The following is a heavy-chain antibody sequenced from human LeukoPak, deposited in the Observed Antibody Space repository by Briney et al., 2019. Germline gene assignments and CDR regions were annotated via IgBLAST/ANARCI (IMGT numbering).Heavy chain of an antibody. V-gene: IGHV1-69*13. Sequence: SVKVSCKASGGTFSSYAISWVRQAPGQGLEWMGGIIPIFGTANYAQKFQGRVTITAVESTSTAYMELSSLRSEDTAVYYCARGPIVATIYFDYWGQGTLVTVSS. CDR1: GGTFSSYA. CDR2: IIPIFGTA. D-gene: IGHD5-12*01. CDR3: ARGPIVATIYFDY. J-gene: IGHJ4*02.